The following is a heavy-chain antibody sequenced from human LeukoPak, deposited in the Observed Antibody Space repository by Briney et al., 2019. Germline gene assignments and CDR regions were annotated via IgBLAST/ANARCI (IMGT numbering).Heavy chain of an antibody. CDR1: GFTFGDYA. CDR2: IRSKAYGGTT. CDR3: TPSRGAQYDILTGFDY. D-gene: IGHD3-9*01. V-gene: IGHV3-49*03. J-gene: IGHJ4*02. Sequence: GGSLRLSCTASGFTFGDYAMSWFRQAPGKGLEWVGFIRSKAYGGTTEYAASVKGRFTISRDDSKSIAYLQMNSLKTEDTAVYYCTPSRGAQYDILTGFDYWGQGTLVTVSS.